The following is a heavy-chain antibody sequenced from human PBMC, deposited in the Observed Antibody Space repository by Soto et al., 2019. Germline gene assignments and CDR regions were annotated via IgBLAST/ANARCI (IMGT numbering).Heavy chain of an antibody. CDR3: ARDRWIVSTITSFDY. CDR2: IWYDGRKE. V-gene: IGHV3-33*01. Sequence: QVQLVESGGGVVQPGRSLRLSCSASGFTFSTYGMHWVRQAPGKGLEWVALIWYDGRKEDYADSVKGRFTISRDNSTNTLYLQMNSLRAEDTAVYYCARDRWIVSTITSFDYWGQGTPVTVSS. D-gene: IGHD5-12*01. J-gene: IGHJ4*02. CDR1: GFTFSTYG.